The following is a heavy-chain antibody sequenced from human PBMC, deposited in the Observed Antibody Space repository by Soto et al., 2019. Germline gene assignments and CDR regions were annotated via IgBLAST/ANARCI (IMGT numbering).Heavy chain of an antibody. CDR1: GFSLSTSGVG. J-gene: IGHJ6*02. CDR3: AHTTAYYYGSVRDEYYYYGMDV. V-gene: IGHV2-5*02. D-gene: IGHD3-10*01. CDR2: IYWDDDK. Sequence: QITLKESGPTLVKPTQTLTLTCTFSGFSLSTSGVGVGWIRQPTGKALEWLALIYWDDDKRYIPSLQSRLTITMDTSKNQVVLTITNIDPVDTATDYCAHTTAYYYGSVRDEYYYYGMDVWGQGTTVTGSS.